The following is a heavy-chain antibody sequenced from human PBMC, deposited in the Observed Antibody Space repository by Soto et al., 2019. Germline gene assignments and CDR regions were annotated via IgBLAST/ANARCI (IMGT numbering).Heavy chain of an antibody. J-gene: IGHJ4*02. Sequence: QVQLVQSGAEVKKPGSSVKVSCKASGGTFSSYTISWVRQAPGQGLEWMGRIIPILGIANYAQKFQGRVTITADKSTSTAYMELSSLRSEDTPVYYGARDRRDGYNSGYWGQGTLVSVSS. CDR1: GGTFSSYT. CDR2: IIPILGIA. D-gene: IGHD5-12*01. CDR3: ARDRRDGYNSGY. V-gene: IGHV1-69*08.